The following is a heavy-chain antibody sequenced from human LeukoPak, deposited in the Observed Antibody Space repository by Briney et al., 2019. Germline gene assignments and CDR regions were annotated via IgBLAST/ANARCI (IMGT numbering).Heavy chain of an antibody. Sequence: PGGSLRLSCAASEFTVRNNYMSWVRQAPGKGLEWVSGISGSGSRTYYADSVKGRFTISRDNSMHTLYLQMNSLRVEDTALYYCARDTGSTPGYWIDPWGQGTLVTVSS. CDR1: EFTVRNNY. CDR3: ARDTGSTPGYWIDP. J-gene: IGHJ5*02. CDR2: ISGSGSRT. D-gene: IGHD2-15*01. V-gene: IGHV3-23*01.